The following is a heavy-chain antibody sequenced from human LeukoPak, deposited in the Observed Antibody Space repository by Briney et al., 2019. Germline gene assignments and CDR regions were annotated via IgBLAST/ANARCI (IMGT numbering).Heavy chain of an antibody. D-gene: IGHD5-24*01. V-gene: IGHV3-23*01. CDR1: GFTFSSYA. J-gene: IGHJ3*02. CDR2: ISGSGGST. Sequence: PGGSLRLSCAASGFTFSSYAMSWVRQAPGKGLEWVSAISGSGGSTYYADSVKGRFTISRDSSKNTLYLQMNSLRAEDTAVYYCAKDSRDGYNWDAFDIWGQGTMVTVSS. CDR3: AKDSRDGYNWDAFDI.